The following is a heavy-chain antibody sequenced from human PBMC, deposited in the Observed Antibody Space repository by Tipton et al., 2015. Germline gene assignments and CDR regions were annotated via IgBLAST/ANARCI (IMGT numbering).Heavy chain of an antibody. CDR1: GYTFTTYA. J-gene: IGHJ4*02. CDR2: VSAFSGNT. V-gene: IGHV1-18*01. CDR3: ARGDSSGPDY. D-gene: IGHD6-19*01. Sequence: QSGPEVKKPGASVKVSCTASGYTFTTYAINWVRQAPGQGLEWMGWVSAFSGNTNYAQKFQGRVTMTTDTSTTTAYMELRSLRFDDTAVYYCARGDSSGPDYWGQGTLVTVSS.